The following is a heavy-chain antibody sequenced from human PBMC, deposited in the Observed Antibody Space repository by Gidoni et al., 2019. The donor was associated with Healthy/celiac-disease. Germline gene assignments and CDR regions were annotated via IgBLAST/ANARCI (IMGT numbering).Heavy chain of an antibody. D-gene: IGHD3-22*01. J-gene: IGHJ4*02. Sequence: QVQLQESGPGLVKPSQTLSLTCPVSGGSISSGSYYWSWIRQPAGKGLEWIGRIYTSGSTNYNPSLKSRVTISVDTSKNQCSLKLSSVTAADTAVYYCARGTSSVGSLRHFDYWGQGTLVTVSS. V-gene: IGHV4-61*02. CDR3: ARGTSSVGSLRHFDY. CDR1: GGSISSGSYY. CDR2: IYTSGST.